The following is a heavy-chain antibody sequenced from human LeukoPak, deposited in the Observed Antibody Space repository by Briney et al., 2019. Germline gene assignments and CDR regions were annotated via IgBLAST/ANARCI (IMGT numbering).Heavy chain of an antibody. D-gene: IGHD3-3*01. V-gene: IGHV4-59*01. CDR1: GGSISSYY. J-gene: IGHJ6*03. CDR2: IYYSGST. CDR3: ARDPRFGVGYYYMDV. Sequence: PSETLSLTCTVSGGSISSYYWSWIRQPPGKGLEWIGYIYYSGSTNYNPSLKSRVTISVDTSKNQFSLKLSSVTAADTAVYYCARDPRFGVGYYYMDVWGKGTTVTVSS.